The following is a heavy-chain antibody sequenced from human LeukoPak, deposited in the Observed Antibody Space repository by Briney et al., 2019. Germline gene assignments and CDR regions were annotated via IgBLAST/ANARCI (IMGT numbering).Heavy chain of an antibody. D-gene: IGHD3-22*01. J-gene: IGHJ4*02. Sequence: GGSLRLSCVASGLTFSSYAMTWVRQAPGKGLEWVSAISGSGGSTYYADSVKGRFTISRDNAKNSLYLQMNSLRAEDTAVYYCAREPYYYDSSGYYGMWGNFDYWGQGTLVTVSS. V-gene: IGHV3-23*01. CDR1: GLTFSSYA. CDR3: AREPYYYDSSGYYGMWGNFDY. CDR2: ISGSGGST.